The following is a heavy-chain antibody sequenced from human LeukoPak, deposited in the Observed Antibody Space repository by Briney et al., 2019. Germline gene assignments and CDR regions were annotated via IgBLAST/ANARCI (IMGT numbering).Heavy chain of an antibody. V-gene: IGHV4-34*01. Sequence: PSETLSLTCAVYGVSFSGYYWSWIRQPPGKWLEWIGEINHSGSTNYNPSLKSRVTISVDTSKNQFSLRLSSVTAADAAVFYCARHAPYYYGSGSYNNWFDPWGQGTLVTVSS. CDR2: INHSGST. CDR3: ARHAPYYYGSGSYNNWFDP. D-gene: IGHD3-10*01. CDR1: GVSFSGYY. J-gene: IGHJ5*02.